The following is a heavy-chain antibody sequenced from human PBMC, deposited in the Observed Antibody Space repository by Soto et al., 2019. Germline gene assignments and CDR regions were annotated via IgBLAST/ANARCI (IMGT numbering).Heavy chain of an antibody. V-gene: IGHV3-33*01. CDR2: IWYDGSNK. D-gene: IGHD3-16*01. Sequence: QVQLVESGGGVVQPGRSLRLSCAASGFTFSSYGMHWVRQAPGKGLEWVAVIWYDGSNKYYADSVKGRFTISRDNSKNTLYLQMNSLRAEDTAVYYCARGSYDYVWGSYFSRLIVYYGMDVW. J-gene: IGHJ6*01. CDR1: GFTFSSYG. CDR3: ARGSYDYVWGSYFSRLIVYYGMDV.